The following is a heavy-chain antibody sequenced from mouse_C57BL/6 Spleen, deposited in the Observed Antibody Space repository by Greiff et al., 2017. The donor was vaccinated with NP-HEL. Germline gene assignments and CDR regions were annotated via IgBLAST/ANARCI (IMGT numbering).Heavy chain of an antibody. CDR3: ARRGYGSSYRYFDV. Sequence: QVQLQQPGAELVMPGASVKLSCKASGYTFTSYWMHWVKQRPEQGLEWIGEIDPSDSYTNYNQKFKGKSTLTVDKSSSTAYMQLSSLTSEDSAVYYCARRGYGSSYRYFDVWGTGTTVTVSS. CDR1: GYTFTSYW. D-gene: IGHD1-1*01. CDR2: IDPSDSYT. J-gene: IGHJ1*03. V-gene: IGHV1-69*01.